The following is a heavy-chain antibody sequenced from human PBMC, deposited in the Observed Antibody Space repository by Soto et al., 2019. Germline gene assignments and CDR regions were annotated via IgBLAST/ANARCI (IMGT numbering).Heavy chain of an antibody. J-gene: IGHJ6*02. CDR2: ISWDGGST. CDR1: GFTFDDYT. CDR3: AKGFYDSSGYYLDDYYGMDV. V-gene: IGHV3-43*01. D-gene: IGHD3-22*01. Sequence: GGSLRLSCAASGFTFDDYTMHWVRQAPGKGLEWVSLISWDGGSTYYADSVKGRFTISRDNSKNSLYLQMNSLRTEDTALYYCAKGFYDSSGYYLDDYYGMDVWGQGTTVTVSS.